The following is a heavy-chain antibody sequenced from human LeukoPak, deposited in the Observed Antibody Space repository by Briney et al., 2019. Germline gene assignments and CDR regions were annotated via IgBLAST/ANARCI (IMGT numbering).Heavy chain of an antibody. CDR1: GYTFTSYD. CDR3: ARGRGDILTGDYYYYYYMDV. J-gene: IGHJ6*03. V-gene: IGHV1-8*03. CDR2: MNPNSGNT. D-gene: IGHD3-9*01. Sequence: ASVKVSCKASGYTFTSYDINWVRQATGQGLEWMGWMNPNSGNTGYAQKFQGRVTITRNTSISTAYMELSSLRSEDTAVYYCARGRGDILTGDYYYYYYMDVWGKGTTVTVSS.